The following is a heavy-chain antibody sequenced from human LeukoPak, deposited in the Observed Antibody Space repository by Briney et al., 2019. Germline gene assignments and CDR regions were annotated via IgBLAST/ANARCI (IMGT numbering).Heavy chain of an antibody. J-gene: IGHJ6*02. CDR1: GFTFSSYA. V-gene: IGHV3-30-3*01. D-gene: IGHD2-2*01. Sequence: GSLRLSCAASGFTFSSYALHWVRQAPGKGLEWVAVISYDGSNKYYADSVKGRFIISRDSSKNTLYLQMNSLRAEDTAVYYCAILPPGYCSSTSCYGMDVWGQGTTVTVSS. CDR2: ISYDGSNK. CDR3: AILPPGYCSSTSCYGMDV.